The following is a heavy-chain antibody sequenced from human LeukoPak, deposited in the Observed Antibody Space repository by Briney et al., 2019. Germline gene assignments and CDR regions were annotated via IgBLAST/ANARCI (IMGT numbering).Heavy chain of an antibody. CDR2: ISWNSGSI. D-gene: IGHD6-13*01. CDR3: AKDIGGSSLYYFDY. J-gene: IGHJ4*02. CDR1: GFTFDDYA. V-gene: IGHV3-9*01. Sequence: GGSLRLSCAASGFTFDDYAMHWVRQAPGKGLEWVSGISWNSGSIGYADSVKGRFTISRDKAKNSLYLQMNSLRAEDTALYYCAKDIGGSSLYYFDYWGQGTLVTVSS.